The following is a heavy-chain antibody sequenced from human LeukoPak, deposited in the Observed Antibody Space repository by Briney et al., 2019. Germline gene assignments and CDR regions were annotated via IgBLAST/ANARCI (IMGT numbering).Heavy chain of an antibody. Sequence: PGRSLRLSCAASGFTFSRSGMHWVRQAPGKGLEWVAVISYDGGNKYYAESVKGRFTISRDNSKNTLYLQMNSLRSEDAAVYYCAKGTAWERRFFDHWGQGTLVTVSS. J-gene: IGHJ4*02. CDR3: AKGTAWERRFFDH. CDR1: GFTFSRSG. CDR2: ISYDGGNK. V-gene: IGHV3-30*18. D-gene: IGHD1-26*01.